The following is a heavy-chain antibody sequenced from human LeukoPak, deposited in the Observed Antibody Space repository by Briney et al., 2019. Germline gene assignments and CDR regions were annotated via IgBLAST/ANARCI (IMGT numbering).Heavy chain of an antibody. D-gene: IGHD3-3*01. J-gene: IGHJ5*02. CDR2: INPGGGST. V-gene: IGHV1-46*01. Sequence: ASVKVSCKASGYTFTSYYMHWVRQAPGQGLEWMGIINPGGGSTSYAQKFQGRVTMTRDMSTSTVYMELSSLRSEDTAVYYCARAMGSFWWFDPWGQGTLVTVSS. CDR1: GYTFTSYY. CDR3: ARAMGSFWWFDP.